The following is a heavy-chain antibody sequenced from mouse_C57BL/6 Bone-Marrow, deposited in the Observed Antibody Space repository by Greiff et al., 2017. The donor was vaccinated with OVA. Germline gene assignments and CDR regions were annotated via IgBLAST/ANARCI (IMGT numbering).Heavy chain of an antibody. V-gene: IGHV5-15*01. D-gene: IGHD1-1*01. CDR1: GFTFSDYG. J-gene: IGHJ4*01. CDR2: ISNLAYSI. Sequence: EVKLMESGGGLVQPGGSLKLSCAASGFTFSDYGMAWVRQAPRKGPEWVAFISNLAYSIYYADTVTGRFTISRANAKNTLYLEMSSLRSEDTAMYYCARHPYYYGSRRGMDYWGQGTSVTVSS. CDR3: ARHPYYYGSRRGMDY.